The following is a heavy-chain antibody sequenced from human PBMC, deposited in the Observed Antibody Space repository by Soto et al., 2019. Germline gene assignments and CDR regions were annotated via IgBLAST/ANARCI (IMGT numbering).Heavy chain of an antibody. D-gene: IGHD3-10*01. CDR3: AREGALRGSSYYYFDF. Sequence: SETLSLTCAVSGGSISSSNWWSWVRQPPGKGLEWIGEIYHSGSTNYNPSLKSRVTIPVDKSKNQFSLKLSSVTAADTAVYYCAREGALRGSSYYYFDFWGQGTLVTVSS. V-gene: IGHV4-4*02. J-gene: IGHJ4*02. CDR2: IYHSGST. CDR1: GGSISSSNW.